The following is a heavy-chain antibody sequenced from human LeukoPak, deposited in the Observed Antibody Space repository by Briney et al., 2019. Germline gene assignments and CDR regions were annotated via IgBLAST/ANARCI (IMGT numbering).Heavy chain of an antibody. J-gene: IGHJ4*02. D-gene: IGHD2-15*01. Sequence: GGSLRLSCAASGFTFSSYGMHWVRQAPGKGLEWVAVISYDGSNKYYADSVKGRFTISRDNSKNTLYPQMNSLRAEDTAVYYCAIGARQGYCSGGSCYAGLDYWGQGTLVTVSS. V-gene: IGHV3-30*03. CDR1: GFTFSSYG. CDR2: ISYDGSNK. CDR3: AIGARQGYCSGGSCYAGLDY.